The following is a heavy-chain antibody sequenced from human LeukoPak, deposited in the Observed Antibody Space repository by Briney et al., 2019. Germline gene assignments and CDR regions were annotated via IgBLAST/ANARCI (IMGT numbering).Heavy chain of an antibody. D-gene: IGHD4-17*01. J-gene: IGHJ6*03. Sequence: SQTLSLTCAISGDSVSSNSAAWNWIRQSPSRGLEWLGRTYYRSKWYNDYAVSVKSRITINPDTSKNQFSLQLNSVTPEDTAVYYCAREMTTVTSSGNYYYYMDVWGKGTTVTISS. CDR3: AREMTTVTSSGNYYYYMDV. CDR1: GDSVSSNSAA. CDR2: TYYRSKWYN. V-gene: IGHV6-1*01.